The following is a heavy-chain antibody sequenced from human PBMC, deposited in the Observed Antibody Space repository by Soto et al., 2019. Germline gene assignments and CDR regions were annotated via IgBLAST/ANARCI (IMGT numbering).Heavy chain of an antibody. Sequence: ASVKVSCKASGGTFSSYAISWVRQAPGQGLEWMGGIIPIFGTANYAQKFQGRVTITADESTSTAYMELSSLRSEDTAVYYCARGKSQYSSSWVYGYYYYYGMDVWGQGTTVTVSS. CDR3: ARGKSQYSSSWVYGYYYYYGMDV. J-gene: IGHJ6*02. V-gene: IGHV1-69*13. CDR2: IIPIFGTA. D-gene: IGHD6-13*01. CDR1: GGTFSSYA.